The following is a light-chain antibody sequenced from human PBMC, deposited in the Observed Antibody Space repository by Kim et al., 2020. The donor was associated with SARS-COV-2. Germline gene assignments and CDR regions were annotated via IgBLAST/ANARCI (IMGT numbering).Light chain of an antibody. CDR1: QSVSSDS. J-gene: IGKJ2*01. V-gene: IGKV3-20*01. Sequence: CPGERAPLSGRASQSVSSDSVAWYPQKPGQAPRLIIYCTSSRATGIPDRFSGSGSGTDFTLTISRLEPEDFAVYYCQQYGGSPLYTFGQGTKLEI. CDR2: CTS. CDR3: QQYGGSPLYT.